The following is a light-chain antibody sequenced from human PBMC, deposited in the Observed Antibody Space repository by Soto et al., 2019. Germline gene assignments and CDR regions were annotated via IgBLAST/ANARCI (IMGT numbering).Light chain of an antibody. Sequence: QSVLTQPASVSGSPGQSITISCTGTIIDLGNYNLVSWYQQHPGKAPKLMIHEVSKRPSGISDRFSGSKSGNTASLTISGLQAEDEADYYCCSYGGYANVVFGGGTKVTVL. J-gene: IGLJ2*01. CDR3: CSYGGYANVV. CDR1: IIDLGNYNL. CDR2: EVS. V-gene: IGLV2-23*02.